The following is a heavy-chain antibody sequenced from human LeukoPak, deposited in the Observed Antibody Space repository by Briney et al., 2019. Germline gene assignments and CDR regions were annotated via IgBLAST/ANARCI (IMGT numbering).Heavy chain of an antibody. V-gene: IGHV3-15*01. CDR1: GFTFTNAW. CDR3: STDGGSATHLDY. D-gene: IGHD3-16*01. J-gene: IGHJ4*02. Sequence: GGSLRLSCAASGFTFTNAWMTWVRQAPGKGLEWVGRIISKSDGGTTDYAAPVKGRFTISRDDSKNTLYLRMDSLKTEDTALYYCSTDGGSATHLDYWGQGTLVTVSS. CDR2: IISKSDGGTT.